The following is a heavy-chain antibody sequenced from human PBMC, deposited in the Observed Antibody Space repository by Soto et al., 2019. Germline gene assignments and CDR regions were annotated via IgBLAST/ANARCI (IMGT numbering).Heavy chain of an antibody. V-gene: IGHV4-39*07. J-gene: IGHJ5*02. Sequence: SETLSLTCTVSGGSITSNSYYWGWIRQPPGKGLEWIGNIFYSGSTYYNPSLKSRVTISVDTSKNKFSLKLSSVTAADTAVYYCARGRGIAVARRWFDPWGQGTLVT. D-gene: IGHD6-19*01. CDR2: IFYSGST. CDR3: ARGRGIAVARRWFDP. CDR1: GGSITSNSYY.